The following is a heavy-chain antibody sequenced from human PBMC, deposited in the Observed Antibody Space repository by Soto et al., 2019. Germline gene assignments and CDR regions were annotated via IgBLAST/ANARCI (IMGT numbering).Heavy chain of an antibody. Sequence: WGSLRLSCTASGFTFIDYAIACFRHSPVKWLEWVSTISGGSSVTYYGDSVKGRFTISRDNAKKTLFLQLNRLSAEDTATYYCAKVLSKNYYYPFDFWGQGTQVTVSS. CDR1: GFTFIDYA. J-gene: IGHJ4*02. V-gene: IGHV3-23*01. D-gene: IGHD3-10*01. CDR2: ISGGSSVT. CDR3: AKVLSKNYYYPFDF.